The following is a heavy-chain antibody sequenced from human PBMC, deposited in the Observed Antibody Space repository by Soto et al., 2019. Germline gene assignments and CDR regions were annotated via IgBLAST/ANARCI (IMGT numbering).Heavy chain of an antibody. CDR3: ASRDPGTSVDY. Sequence: SETLSLTCAVSGGSFTSNNWWTWVRQPPGRGLEWIGEICRTGSTNYNPSLKSRVTISLDKSENQFSLKVTSLTAADTAVYYCASRDPGTSVDYWGQGTLVTVSS. D-gene: IGHD1-7*01. CDR1: GGSFTSNNW. CDR2: ICRTGST. V-gene: IGHV4-4*02. J-gene: IGHJ4*02.